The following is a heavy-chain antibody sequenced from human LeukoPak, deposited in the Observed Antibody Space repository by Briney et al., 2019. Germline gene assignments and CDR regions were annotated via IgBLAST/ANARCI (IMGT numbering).Heavy chain of an antibody. D-gene: IGHD6-19*01. CDR3: ARGYPGIAVAGLGLDY. Sequence: GGSLRLSCAASGFTVSSNYMSWVRQAPGKGLKWVSVIYSGGSTYYADSVKGRFTISRDNSKNTLYLQMNSLRAEDTAVYYCARGYPGIAVAGLGLDYWGQGTLVTVSS. CDR2: IYSGGST. V-gene: IGHV3-53*01. J-gene: IGHJ4*02. CDR1: GFTVSSNY.